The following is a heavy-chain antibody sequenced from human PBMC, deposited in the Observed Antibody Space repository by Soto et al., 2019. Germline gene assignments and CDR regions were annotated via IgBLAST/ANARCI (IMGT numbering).Heavy chain of an antibody. CDR3: ARGRYFDWLTHFDY. J-gene: IGHJ4*02. Sequence: GGSLRLSCAASGFTFSSYGMHWVRQAPGRGLEWVAVIWYDGRNKYYADSVKGRFTISRDNSKNTLYLQMNSLRAEDTAVYYCARGRYFDWLTHFDYWGQGTLVTVSS. CDR1: GFTFSSYG. D-gene: IGHD3-9*01. V-gene: IGHV3-33*08. CDR2: IWYDGRNK.